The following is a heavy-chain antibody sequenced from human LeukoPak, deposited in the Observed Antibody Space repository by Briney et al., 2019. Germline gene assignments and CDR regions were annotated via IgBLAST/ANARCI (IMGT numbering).Heavy chain of an antibody. Sequence: GGSLRLSCAASGFTFSNAWMNWVRQAPGKGLEWVGRIKSKTDGGATDYAAPVKGRFTISRDDSKNTLYLQMNSLKTEDTAVYYCTTDDSSGWYPSYYFDYWGQGTLVTVSS. J-gene: IGHJ4*02. CDR1: GFTFSNAW. CDR3: TTDDSSGWYPSYYFDY. V-gene: IGHV3-15*07. CDR2: IKSKTDGGAT. D-gene: IGHD6-19*01.